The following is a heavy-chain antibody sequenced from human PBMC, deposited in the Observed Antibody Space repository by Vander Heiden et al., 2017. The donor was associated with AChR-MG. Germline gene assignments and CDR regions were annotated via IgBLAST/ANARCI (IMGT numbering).Heavy chain of an antibody. V-gene: IGHV1-2*02. CDR3: ARSGVSEYFQH. D-gene: IGHD3-3*01. Sequence: QVQLVQSGAEVTQPGASVKVSCKASGYTFTGYYMHWVRQAPGQGLEWMGWINPNSGGTNYAQKCQGRVTMTRDTSISTAYMELSRLRSDDTAVYYCARSGVSEYFQHWGQGTLVTVSS. CDR2: INPNSGGT. J-gene: IGHJ1*01. CDR1: GYTFTGYY.